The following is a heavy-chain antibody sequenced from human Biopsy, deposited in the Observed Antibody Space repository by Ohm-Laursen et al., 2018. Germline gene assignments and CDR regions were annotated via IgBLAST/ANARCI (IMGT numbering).Heavy chain of an antibody. D-gene: IGHD2-8*01. Sequence: SLRLSCSASGFTFTNYAMSWVRQAPGKGLEWVSSISASDDSKYYGDSVKGRFTISRDSSTNTLYLQMNGLRADDTAVYYCATGPVQMVHANLRGEFASWGQGALVTVSS. J-gene: IGHJ5*02. CDR3: ATGPVQMVHANLRGEFAS. CDR1: GFTFTNYA. V-gene: IGHV3-23*01. CDR2: ISASDDSK.